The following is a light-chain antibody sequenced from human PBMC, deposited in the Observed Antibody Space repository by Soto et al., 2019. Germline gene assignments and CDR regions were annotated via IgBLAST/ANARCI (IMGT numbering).Light chain of an antibody. CDR3: QQSYSTPPWT. CDR2: AAS. Sequence: DIQMTQSPSSLSASVGDRVTITCRASQSISSYLNWYQQKPGKAPKLLIYAASSLQSGVPSRFSGSGSGTDFTLTISSLQPEDFATDYGQQSYSTPPWTFGQGTKVEIK. CDR1: QSISSY. J-gene: IGKJ1*01. V-gene: IGKV1-39*01.